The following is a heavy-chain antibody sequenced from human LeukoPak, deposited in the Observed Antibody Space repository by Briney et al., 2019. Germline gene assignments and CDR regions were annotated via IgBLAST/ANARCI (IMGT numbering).Heavy chain of an antibody. V-gene: IGHV4-59*12. J-gene: IGHJ4*02. CDR2: RYYSGDT. CDR3: ATAYPVDY. CDR1: GASITTYY. Sequence: SGTLSLTCTVSGASITTYYWNWIRHPPGKGLEWIGHRYYSGDTRYSPSLKSRVAISVDTSKNQFSLTVNSVTAADTAVYYCATAYPVDYWGQGTLVTVSS.